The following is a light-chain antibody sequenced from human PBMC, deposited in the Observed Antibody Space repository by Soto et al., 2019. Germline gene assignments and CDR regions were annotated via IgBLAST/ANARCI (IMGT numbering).Light chain of an antibody. CDR3: QQYGSSPYT. V-gene: IGKV3-20*01. J-gene: IGKJ5*01. CDR1: QSISDT. Sequence: EIVMTQSQATLSVSPWSRATLSCSSSQSISDTLAWYQQKPGQAPRLLIYGASRRVTGFPARFSGTGSGTDFTLTISRLEPEDFAVYYCQQYGSSPYTFGLGTRLEIK. CDR2: GAS.